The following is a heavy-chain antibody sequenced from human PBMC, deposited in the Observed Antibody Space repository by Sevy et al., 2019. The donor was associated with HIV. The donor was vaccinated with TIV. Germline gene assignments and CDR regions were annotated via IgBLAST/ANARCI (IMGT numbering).Heavy chain of an antibody. V-gene: IGHV3-30*02. CDR1: GFTFSSYG. CDR2: IRYDGSNK. J-gene: IGHJ4*02. D-gene: IGHD4-4*01. Sequence: GGSLRLSCAASGFTFSSYGMHWVRQAPGKGLEWVAFIRYDGSNKYYADSVKGRFTISRDNSKNTLYLQMNSLRAEDTAVYYCAKDLEYTVSLYSNYDYWGQGTLVTVSS. CDR3: AKDLEYTVSLYSNYDY.